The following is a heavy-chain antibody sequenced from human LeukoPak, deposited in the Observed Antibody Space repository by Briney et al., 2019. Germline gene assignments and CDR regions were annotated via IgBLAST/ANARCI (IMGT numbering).Heavy chain of an antibody. CDR2: IIPILGIA. CDR1: GGTFSSYA. J-gene: IGHJ4*02. Sequence: SVKVSCKASGGTFSSYAVSWVRQAPGQGLEWMGRIIPILGIANYAQKLQGRVTMTTDTSTSTAYMELRSLRSDDTAVYYCARDMEGGTFDYWGQGTLVTVSS. D-gene: IGHD1-26*01. CDR3: ARDMEGGTFDY. V-gene: IGHV1-69*04.